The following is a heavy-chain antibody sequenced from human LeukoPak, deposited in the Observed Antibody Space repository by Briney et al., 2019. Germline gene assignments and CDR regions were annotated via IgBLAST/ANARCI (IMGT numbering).Heavy chain of an antibody. CDR3: AKSSMVRGNDY. J-gene: IGHJ4*02. CDR2: ISASSSVI. D-gene: IGHD3-10*01. CDR1: GFTFSSYS. Sequence: PGGSLRLSCAASGFTFSSYSMNWVRQAPGKGLEWVSYISASSSVIYYADSVKGRFTISRDNAKNSVYLQMNSLRAEDTAVYYCAKSSMVRGNDYWGQGTLVTVSS. V-gene: IGHV3-48*01.